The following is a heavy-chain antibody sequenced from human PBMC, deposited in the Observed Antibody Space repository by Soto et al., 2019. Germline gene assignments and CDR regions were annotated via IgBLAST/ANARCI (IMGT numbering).Heavy chain of an antibody. CDR1: GYTFTSYY. J-gene: IGHJ4*02. CDR3: ARGGHVVVVTAAFDY. V-gene: IGHV1-46*03. CDR2: INPSGGST. D-gene: IGHD2-21*02. Sequence: GASVKVSCKASGYTFTSYYMHWVRQAPGQGLEWMGIINPSGGSTSYAQKFQGRVTMTRDTSTSTVYMELTSLRFEDTAVYYCARGGHVVVVTAAFDYWGQGTLVTVSS.